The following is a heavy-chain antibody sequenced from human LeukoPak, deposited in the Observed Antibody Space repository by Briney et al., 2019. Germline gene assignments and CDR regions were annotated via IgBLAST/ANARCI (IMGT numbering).Heavy chain of an antibody. D-gene: IGHD3-16*01. Sequence: PGGSLRLSYAASGFTFSSYAMSWVRQAPGKGLEWVSAISGSGGSTYYADSVKGRFTISRDNAKNSLYLQMSNLRAEDTAVYFCARGGGLDVWAKGPRSPSP. V-gene: IGHV3-23*01. CDR2: ISGSGGST. CDR1: GFTFSSYA. CDR3: ARGGGLDV. J-gene: IGHJ6*02.